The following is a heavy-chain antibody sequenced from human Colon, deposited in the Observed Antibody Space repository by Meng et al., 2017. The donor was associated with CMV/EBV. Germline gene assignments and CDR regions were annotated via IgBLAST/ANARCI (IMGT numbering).Heavy chain of an antibody. Sequence: GESLKISCAASGFTFSSYAMSWVRQAPGKGLEWVSAISGSGGSTYYADSVKGRFTISRDNSKNTLYLQMNSLRAEDTAVYYCAKEQNSGSYLCFDCWGQGTLVTVSS. CDR3: AKEQNSGSYLCFDC. CDR1: GFTFSSYA. V-gene: IGHV3-23*01. J-gene: IGHJ4*02. CDR2: ISGSGGST. D-gene: IGHD1-26*01.